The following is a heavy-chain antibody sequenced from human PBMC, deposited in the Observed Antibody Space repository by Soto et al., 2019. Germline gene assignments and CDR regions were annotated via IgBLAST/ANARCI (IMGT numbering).Heavy chain of an antibody. J-gene: IGHJ3*02. CDR1: GFTFSRYE. V-gene: IGHV3-48*03. D-gene: IGHD3-22*01. Sequence: GGSLRLSCAASGFTFSRYEMNWGRQAPGKGLEWVSYISSSGSTIYYAASVKGRFTISRDNAKNSLYLQMNSLRAEDTAVYYCASLGVVVTDAFDIWGQGTMVTVSS. CDR2: ISSSGSTI. CDR3: ASLGVVVTDAFDI.